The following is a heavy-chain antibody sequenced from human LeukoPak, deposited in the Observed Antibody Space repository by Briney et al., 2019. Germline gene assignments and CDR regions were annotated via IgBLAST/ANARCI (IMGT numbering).Heavy chain of an antibody. CDR2: IIPIFGTA. CDR3: AREPRYCSSTSCYMYFQH. V-gene: IGHV1-69*05. Sequence: SVKVSCKASGGTFSSYAISWVRQAPGQGLEWMGGIIPIFGTANYAQKFQGRVTITTDESTSTAYMELSSLRSDDTAVYYCAREPRYCSSTSCYMYFQHWGQGTLVTVSS. D-gene: IGHD2-2*02. CDR1: GGTFSSYA. J-gene: IGHJ1*01.